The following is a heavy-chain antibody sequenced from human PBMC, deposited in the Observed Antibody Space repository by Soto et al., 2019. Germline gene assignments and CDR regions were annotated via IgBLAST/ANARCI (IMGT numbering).Heavy chain of an antibody. Sequence: PGGSLRLSCAASGFSFSTYTMSWVRRAPGKGLEWVSAISGSCDTTYYADSVKGRFTISRDNSKNTLSLQMNSLRAEDTAIYYCAKGTSSGWVYFDFWGQGTLVTVSS. CDR3: AKGTSSGWVYFDF. CDR1: GFSFSTYT. D-gene: IGHD6-19*01. J-gene: IGHJ4*02. V-gene: IGHV3-23*01. CDR2: ISGSCDTT.